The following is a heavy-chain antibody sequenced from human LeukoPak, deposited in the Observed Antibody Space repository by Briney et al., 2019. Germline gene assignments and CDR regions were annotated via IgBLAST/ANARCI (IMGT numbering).Heavy chain of an antibody. Sequence: ASVKVSCEASGYTFTDYYIHWVRQAPGQGLEWVGWINPNSGVTDYAQKFQGRVTMTRYTSISTAHMELSRLGSDDTAVYYCARDPRYYYDNSAFDYWGQGTLVTVSS. V-gene: IGHV1-2*02. J-gene: IGHJ4*02. CDR1: GYTFTDYY. CDR3: ARDPRYYYDNSAFDY. D-gene: IGHD3-22*01. CDR2: INPNSGVT.